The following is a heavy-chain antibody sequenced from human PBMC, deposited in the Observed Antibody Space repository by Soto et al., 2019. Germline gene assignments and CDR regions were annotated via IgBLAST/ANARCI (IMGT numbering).Heavy chain of an antibody. CDR1: GFSLSTARMG. V-gene: IGHV2-26*01. CDR2: IFSNDEK. CDR3: ARTPMRVVADAFDI. J-gene: IGHJ3*02. D-gene: IGHD3-22*01. Sequence: QVTLKESGPVLVQPTETLTLTCTVSGFSLSTARMGVSWIRQPPGKALEWLAHIFSNDEKSYSTSLKSRLTISKDTSKSQVVLTMTNMDPGDTATYYCARTPMRVVADAFDIWGQGTMVTGSS.